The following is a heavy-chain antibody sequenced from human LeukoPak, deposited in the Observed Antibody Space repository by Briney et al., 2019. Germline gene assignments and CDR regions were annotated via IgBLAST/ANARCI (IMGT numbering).Heavy chain of an antibody. D-gene: IGHD4-17*01. V-gene: IGHV4-34*01. CDR2: INHRGST. J-gene: IGHJ4*02. CDR1: GGSFSGYH. Sequence: SETLSLTCAVYGGSFSGYHWSWIRQPPGKGLEWIWEINHRGSTNYNPSLKSKVTISVDTSKNQFSLKLSSVTAADTAVYYCARHYGAYQYHDYWGQGTLVTVSS. CDR3: ARHYGAYQYHDY.